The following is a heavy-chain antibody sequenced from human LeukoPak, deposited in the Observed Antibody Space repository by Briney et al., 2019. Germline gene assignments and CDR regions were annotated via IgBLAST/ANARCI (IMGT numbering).Heavy chain of an antibody. D-gene: IGHD6-13*01. V-gene: IGHV1-3*01. CDR1: GYTSTSYA. CDR3: ARIAAAGTLYFDY. Sequence: ASVKVSCKASGYTSTSYAMHWVRQAPGQRLEWMGWINAGNGNTKYSQKFQGRVTITRDTSASTAYMELSSLRSEDTAVYYCARIAAAGTLYFDYWGQGTLVTVSS. J-gene: IGHJ4*02. CDR2: INAGNGNT.